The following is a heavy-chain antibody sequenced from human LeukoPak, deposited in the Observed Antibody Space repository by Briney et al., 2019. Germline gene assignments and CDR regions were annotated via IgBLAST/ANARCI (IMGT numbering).Heavy chain of an antibody. CDR1: GGSISSNSYY. J-gene: IGHJ4*02. Sequence: PSETLSLTCTVSGGSISSNSYYWGWIRQPPGKGLEWLGYIDNTGSTNYNPSLKSRVALSVDTSKNQFSLNLSLVTAADTAVYYCARQSLEGRYSYAGFDSWGQGTLVTVSS. CDR3: ARQSLEGRYSYAGFDS. CDR2: IDNTGST. V-gene: IGHV4-39*01. D-gene: IGHD5-18*01.